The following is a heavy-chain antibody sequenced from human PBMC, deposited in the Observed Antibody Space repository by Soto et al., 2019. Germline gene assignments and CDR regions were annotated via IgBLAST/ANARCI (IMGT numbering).Heavy chain of an antibody. CDR2: ISSSSSTI. D-gene: IGHD3-3*01. CDR1: GFTFSSYS. V-gene: IGHV3-48*01. J-gene: IGHJ5*02. Sequence: EVQLVESGEGLVQPGGSLRLYSAASGFTFSSYSMNWVRQAPGKGLEWVSYISSSSSTIYYADSVKGRFTISRDNAKNSLYLQMNSLRAEVTAVYYCAIEADFLNWFDPWGQGTLVTVSS. CDR3: AIEADFLNWFDP.